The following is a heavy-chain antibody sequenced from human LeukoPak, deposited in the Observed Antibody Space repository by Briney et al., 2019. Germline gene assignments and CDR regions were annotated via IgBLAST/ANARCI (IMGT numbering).Heavy chain of an antibody. Sequence: ASVKVSCKASGYTFTGYYMHWVRQAPGQGLEWMGWINPNSGGTNYAQKFQGRVTMTRDTSISTDYMELSRLRSDDTAVYYCARDSDMVRGVIVMDVWGKGTTVTISS. J-gene: IGHJ6*03. CDR1: GYTFTGYY. V-gene: IGHV1-2*02. CDR2: INPNSGGT. D-gene: IGHD3-10*01. CDR3: ARDSDMVRGVIVMDV.